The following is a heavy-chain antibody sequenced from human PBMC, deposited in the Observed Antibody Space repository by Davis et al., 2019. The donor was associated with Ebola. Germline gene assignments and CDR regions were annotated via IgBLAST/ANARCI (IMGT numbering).Heavy chain of an antibody. CDR2: ISYDGSSK. D-gene: IGHD1-26*01. CDR1: GVTFSSHW. V-gene: IGHV3-30*18. Sequence: PGGSLRLSCAASGVTFSSHWMHWVRQAPGKGLEWVAFISYDGSSKYYADSVKGRFTISRDNSKNTLYLQMNSLRSEDTAVYFCAKDYSGSTGWFDPWGQGTLVTVSS. J-gene: IGHJ5*02. CDR3: AKDYSGSTGWFDP.